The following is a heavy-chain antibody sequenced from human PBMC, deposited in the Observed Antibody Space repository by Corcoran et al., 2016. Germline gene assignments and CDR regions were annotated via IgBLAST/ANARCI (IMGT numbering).Heavy chain of an antibody. CDR2: IYYSGST. D-gene: IGHD3-10*01. CDR1: VGSISSGGYY. CDR3: ARGVRMVRGVIDY. Sequence: QVQLQESGPGLVKPSQTLSLTCTVSVGSISSGGYYWSWIRQHPGKGLEWIGYIYYSGSTYYNPSLKSRVTISVDTSKNQFSLKLSSVTAADTAVYYCARGVRMVRGVIDYWGQGTLVTVSS. V-gene: IGHV4-31*03. J-gene: IGHJ4*02.